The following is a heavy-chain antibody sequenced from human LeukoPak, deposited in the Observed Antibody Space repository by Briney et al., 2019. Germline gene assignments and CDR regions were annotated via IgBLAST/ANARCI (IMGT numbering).Heavy chain of an antibody. V-gene: IGHV1-69*13. Sequence: GASVKVSCKASGYTFTSYGISWVRQAPGQGLEWMGGIIPIFGTANYAQKFQGRVTITADESTSTAYMELSSLRSEDTAVYYCARTYYYDSSGYYPWGFESYFDYWGQGTLVTVSS. CDR3: ARTYYYDSSGYYPWGFESYFDY. D-gene: IGHD3-22*01. CDR2: IIPIFGTA. CDR1: GYTFTSYG. J-gene: IGHJ4*02.